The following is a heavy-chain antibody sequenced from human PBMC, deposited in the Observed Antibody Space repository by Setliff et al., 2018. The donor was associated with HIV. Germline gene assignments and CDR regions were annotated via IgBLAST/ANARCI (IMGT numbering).Heavy chain of an antibody. Sequence: SETLSLTCGVYGGSLSGYHWSWIRLPPGKGLEWIGEINYSGSTNYNPSLTSRVIISVDTSKNQFSVKLNSVTAADTAVYYCARGAYCSGGSCYATLYYFDYWGQGTLVTVSS. CDR2: INYSGST. J-gene: IGHJ4*02. D-gene: IGHD2-15*01. CDR1: GGSLSGYH. CDR3: ARGAYCSGGSCYATLYYFDY. V-gene: IGHV4-34*01.